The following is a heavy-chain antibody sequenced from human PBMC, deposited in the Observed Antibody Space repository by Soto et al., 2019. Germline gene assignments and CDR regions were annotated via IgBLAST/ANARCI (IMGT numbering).Heavy chain of an antibody. Sequence: GGSLRLSCAASVFPFSSYAMSWVRQAPGKGLEWVSAISGSGGSTYYADSVKGRFTISRDNSKNTLYLQMNSLRAEDTAVYYCARDLGFSMMITPLDYWGQGTLVTVSS. D-gene: IGHD3-22*01. CDR2: ISGSGGST. CDR3: ARDLGFSMMITPLDY. CDR1: VFPFSSYA. V-gene: IGHV3-23*01. J-gene: IGHJ4*02.